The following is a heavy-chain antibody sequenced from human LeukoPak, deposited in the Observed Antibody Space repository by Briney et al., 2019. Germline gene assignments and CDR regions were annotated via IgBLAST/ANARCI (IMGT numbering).Heavy chain of an antibody. Sequence: PSETLSLTCTVSGGSISSYYWSWIRQPPGKGLEWIGYIYYSGSTNYNPSLKSRVTISVDTSKNQFSLKLSSVTAADTAVYYCARVGGRSSGWSYYYYYMDVWGKGTTVTVSS. CDR2: IYYSGST. CDR1: GGSISSYY. CDR3: ARVGGRSSGWSYYYYYMDV. V-gene: IGHV4-59*01. J-gene: IGHJ6*03. D-gene: IGHD6-19*01.